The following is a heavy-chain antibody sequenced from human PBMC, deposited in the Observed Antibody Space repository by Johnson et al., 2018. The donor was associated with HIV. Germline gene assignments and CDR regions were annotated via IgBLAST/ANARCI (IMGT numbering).Heavy chain of an antibody. J-gene: IGHJ3*02. D-gene: IGHD6-13*01. CDR3: VRPAAAGRDDALDI. V-gene: IGHV3-30*04. CDR1: GFTFSSYA. CDR2: ISYDGSNK. Sequence: QVQLVESGGGVVQPGRSLRLSCAASGFTFSSYAMHWVRQAPGKGLEWVAVISYDGSNKYYADSVKGRFTISRDNSKNTLYLQMNSLRAEDTAVYYCVRPAAAGRDDALDIWGQGTMVTVSS.